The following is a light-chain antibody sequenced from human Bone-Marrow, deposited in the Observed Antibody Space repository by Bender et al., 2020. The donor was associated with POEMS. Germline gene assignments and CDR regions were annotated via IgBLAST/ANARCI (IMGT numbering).Light chain of an antibody. CDR3: QSYDSSLSADV. CDR2: GNS. CDR1: RSDLGGDYD. J-gene: IGLJ1*01. Sequence: QSVLTQPPSVSGAPGQRVTISCTGSRSDLGGDYDVNWYQHLPGTAPKLLIYGNSNRPSGVPDRFSGSKSGSSASLAITGLQAEDEADYYCQSYDSSLSADVFGTGTKVTVL. V-gene: IGLV1-40*01.